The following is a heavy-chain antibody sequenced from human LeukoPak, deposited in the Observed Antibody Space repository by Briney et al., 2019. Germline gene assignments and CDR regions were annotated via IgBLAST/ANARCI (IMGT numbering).Heavy chain of an antibody. CDR1: GFTFSSHA. V-gene: IGHV3-23*01. CDR2: ISGSGGST. CDR3: AKPGDYYYYYYMDV. J-gene: IGHJ6*03. D-gene: IGHD1-1*01. Sequence: GGSLRLSCAASGFTFSSHAMSWVRQAPGKGLEWVSAISGSGGSTYYADSVKGRFTISRDNSKNTLYLQMNSLRAEDTAVYYCAKPGDYYYYYYMDVWGKGTTVTVFS.